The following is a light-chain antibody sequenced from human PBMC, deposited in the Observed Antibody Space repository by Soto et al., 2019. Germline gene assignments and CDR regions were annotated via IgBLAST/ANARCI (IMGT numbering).Light chain of an antibody. CDR1: QSVSSY. CDR3: HQRSNWPPYT. V-gene: IGKV3-11*01. CDR2: DAS. Sequence: EIVLTQSPATLSLSPGERATLSCRASQSVSSYLAWYQQKPGQAPRLLIYDASNRAPGIPARFSGSRSRTDFTLTISSLEPEDFAVYYCHQRSNWPPYTFGQGPKLEIK. J-gene: IGKJ2*01.